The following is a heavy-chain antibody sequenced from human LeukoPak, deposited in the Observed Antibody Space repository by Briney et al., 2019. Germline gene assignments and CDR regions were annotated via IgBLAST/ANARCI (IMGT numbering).Heavy chain of an antibody. V-gene: IGHV4-34*01. J-gene: IGHJ4*02. D-gene: IGHD2-15*01. CDR1: GGSFSGYY. Sequence: SETLSLTCAVYGGSFSGYYWSWIRQPPGKGLEWIGEINHSGSTNYNPSLKSRVTISVDTSKNQFSLKLSSVTAADTAVYYCARGAWATRLASWGLGTPVIVSS. CDR3: ARGAWATRLAS. CDR2: INHSGST.